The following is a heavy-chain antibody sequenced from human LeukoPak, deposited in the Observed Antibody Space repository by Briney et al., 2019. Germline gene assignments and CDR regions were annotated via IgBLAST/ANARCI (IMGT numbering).Heavy chain of an antibody. CDR1: GDSVSSNSVT. Sequence: SQTLSLTCAISGDSVSSNSVTWNWIRKFPSRGLEWLGMTYYRATWYTDYAVSVRGRITLNPDTSKNQFSLHLNSVTPEDTAVYYCARRLTQYDCFDPWGQGILVTVSS. CDR2: TYYRATWYT. V-gene: IGHV6-1*01. D-gene: IGHD2-2*01. CDR3: ARRLTQYDCFDP. J-gene: IGHJ5*02.